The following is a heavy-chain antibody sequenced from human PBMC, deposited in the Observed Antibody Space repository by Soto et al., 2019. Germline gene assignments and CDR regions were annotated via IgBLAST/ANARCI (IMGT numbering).Heavy chain of an antibody. V-gene: IGHV3-23*01. CDR3: AKDLIGYIVEVVAATFSY. D-gene: IGHD2-15*01. CDR1: GFTFSSYA. Sequence: EVQLLESGGGLVQPGGSLRLSCAASGFTFSSYAMSWVRQAPGKGLEWVSAISGSGGSTYYADSVKGRFTISRDNSKNTLYLQMNSLRAEDTAVYYCAKDLIGYIVEVVAATFSYWGQGTLVTVSS. J-gene: IGHJ4*02. CDR2: ISGSGGST.